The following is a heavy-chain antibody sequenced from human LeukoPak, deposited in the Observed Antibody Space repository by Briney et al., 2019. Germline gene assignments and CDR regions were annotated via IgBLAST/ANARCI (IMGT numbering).Heavy chain of an antibody. CDR3: ASMITFGGVYFDY. CDR2: IHYSGST. CDR1: GGSISTTNYY. V-gene: IGHV4-39*07. D-gene: IGHD3-16*01. Sequence: PSETLSLTCNVSGGSISTTNYYWGWIRQPPGKGLEWLGNIHYSGSTYYNPSLQSRVTLSVDTSKNQFSLKLSSVTAADTAVYYCASMITFGGVYFDYWGQGTLVTVSS. J-gene: IGHJ4*02.